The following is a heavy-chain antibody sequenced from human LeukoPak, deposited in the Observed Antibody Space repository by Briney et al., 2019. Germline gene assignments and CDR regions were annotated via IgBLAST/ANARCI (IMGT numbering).Heavy chain of an antibody. CDR2: IYYSGST. CDR1: GGPISSGGYY. J-gene: IGHJ4*02. V-gene: IGHV4-31*03. CDR3: ARAGGFFSPFGY. D-gene: IGHD3-3*01. Sequence: PSETLSLTCTVSGGPISSGGYYWSWIRQHPGTGLEWIGYIYYSGSTYYNPSLKSRVTISVDTSKNQFSLKLTSVTAADTAVYFCARAGGFFSPFGYWGQGTLVTVSS.